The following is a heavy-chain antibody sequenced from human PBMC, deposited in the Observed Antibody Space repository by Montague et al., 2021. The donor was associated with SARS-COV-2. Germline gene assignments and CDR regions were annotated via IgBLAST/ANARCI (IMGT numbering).Heavy chain of an antibody. J-gene: IGHJ3*01. Sequence: SETLSLTCTVSGASFSGYCWSWIRQPPEKGLEYIGYVYYSGSTNYNPSLKSRVSMSFDTSKNQFSLTLTSVTAADTAVYYCASGVIRSRDMPTSSFDYWGQGTMVTVSS. D-gene: IGHD3-10*01. CDR1: GASFSGYC. V-gene: IGHV4-59*01. CDR3: ASGVIRSRDMPTSSFDY. CDR2: VYYSGST.